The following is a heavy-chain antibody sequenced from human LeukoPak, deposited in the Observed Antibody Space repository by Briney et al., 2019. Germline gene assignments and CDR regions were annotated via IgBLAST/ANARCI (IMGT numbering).Heavy chain of an antibody. CDR1: GYSFTSYN. Sequence: ASVKVSRKASGYSFTSYNIIWVRQAPGQGLEWMGWINAYNGNTNYAQKVQGRVTMTTDTSTSTAYMELRSLRSDDTAVYYCAKEASIAYYFDYWGQGTLVTVSS. V-gene: IGHV1-18*01. J-gene: IGHJ4*02. D-gene: IGHD2-21*01. CDR2: INAYNGNT. CDR3: AKEASIAYYFDY.